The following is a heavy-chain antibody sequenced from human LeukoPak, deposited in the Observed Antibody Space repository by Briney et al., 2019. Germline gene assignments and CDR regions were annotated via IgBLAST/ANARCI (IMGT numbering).Heavy chain of an antibody. V-gene: IGHV1-69*04. Sequence: ASVKVSCKASGGTFSSYAISWVRQAPGQGLEWMGRIIPILGIANYAQKFQGRVTITADKSTSTAYMELSRLRSDDTAVYYCARTLAIDIVLMVYAIRGGYYFDYWGQGTLVTVSS. J-gene: IGHJ4*02. D-gene: IGHD2-8*01. CDR2: IIPILGIA. CDR3: ARTLAIDIVLMVYAIRGGYYFDY. CDR1: GGTFSSYA.